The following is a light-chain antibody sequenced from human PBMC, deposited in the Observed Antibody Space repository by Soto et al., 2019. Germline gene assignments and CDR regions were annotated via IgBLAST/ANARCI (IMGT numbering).Light chain of an antibody. CDR1: QSISSW. J-gene: IGKJ1*01. CDR3: LQDHDDSWT. CDR2: KAS. V-gene: IGKV1-5*03. Sequence: DIQMTQSPSTLSASVGDRVTITCRASQSISSWLAWYQQKPGKAPKLLIYKASSLESGVPSRFSGSRSGTEFTLTVSSLQPEDFATYYCLQDHDDSWTFGQGTKVDIK.